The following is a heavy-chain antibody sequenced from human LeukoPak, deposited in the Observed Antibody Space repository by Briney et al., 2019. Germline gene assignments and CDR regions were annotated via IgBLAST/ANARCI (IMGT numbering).Heavy chain of an antibody. CDR1: GYTFTGYY. Sequence: ASVKVSCKASGYTFTGYYMHWVRQAPGQGLEWMGWINPNSGGTNYAQKFQGRVTMTRDTSISTAYMELSRLTSDYTAVYYCARGYIVVVPATYNWFDPWGQGTLVTVSS. J-gene: IGHJ5*02. CDR3: ARGYIVVVPATYNWFDP. V-gene: IGHV1-2*02. CDR2: INPNSGGT. D-gene: IGHD2-2*01.